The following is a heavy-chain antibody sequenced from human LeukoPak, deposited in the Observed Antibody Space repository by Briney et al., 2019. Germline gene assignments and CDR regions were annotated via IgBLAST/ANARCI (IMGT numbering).Heavy chain of an antibody. Sequence: PGGSLRLSCAASGFTVSINYMSWVRQAPGKGLEWVSVIYSGGSTYYADSVKGRFTISRDNSKNTLYLQMNSLRAEDTAVYYCASGSGSYRTPYYYMDVWGTGTTATVSS. CDR3: ASGSGSYRTPYYYMDV. V-gene: IGHV3-53*01. D-gene: IGHD3-10*01. CDR2: IYSGGST. J-gene: IGHJ6*03. CDR1: GFTVSINY.